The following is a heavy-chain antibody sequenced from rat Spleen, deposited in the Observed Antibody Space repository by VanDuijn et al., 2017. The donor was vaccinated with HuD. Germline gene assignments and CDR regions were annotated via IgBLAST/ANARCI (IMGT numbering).Heavy chain of an antibody. Sequence: EVQLVESDGGLVQTGGSLKLSCAASGLPFSDYYMAWVRQAPTKGLEWVASISNGGGNTYYRDSVKGRFTISRDNAKSTLYLQMDSLRSEDTATYYCARPDYSRFDYWGQGVMVTVSS. V-gene: IGHV5-25*01. CDR2: ISNGGGNT. CDR3: ARPDYSRFDY. J-gene: IGHJ2*01. CDR1: GLPFSDYY. D-gene: IGHD1-2*01.